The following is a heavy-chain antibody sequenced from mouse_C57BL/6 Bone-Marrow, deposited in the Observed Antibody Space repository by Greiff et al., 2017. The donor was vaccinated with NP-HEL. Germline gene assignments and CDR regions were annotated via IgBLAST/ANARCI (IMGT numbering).Heavy chain of an antibody. J-gene: IGHJ4*01. CDR2: ISNGGGST. V-gene: IGHV5-12*01. CDR1: GFTFSDYY. Sequence: EVMLVESGGGLVQPGGSLKLSCAASGFTFSDYYMYWVRQTPEKRLEWVAYISNGGGSTYYPDTVTGRVTISRDNAKNTLYLQMSRLKSEDTAMYYCARQGTMDYWGQGTSVTVSS. CDR3: ARQGTMDY.